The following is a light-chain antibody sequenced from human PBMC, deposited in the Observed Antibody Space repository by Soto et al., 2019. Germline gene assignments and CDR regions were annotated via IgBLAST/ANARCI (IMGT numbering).Light chain of an antibody. CDR2: EVT. V-gene: IGLV2-8*01. CDR3: SSYAGSNNFV. Sequence: QSALTQPLSASGFPGQSVTISCTGTSSDVGYYDYVSWYQQHPGKAPKLVIYEVTKRPSGVPDRVSASKSGNTASLTVSGLRAEDEADYYCSSYAGSNNFVFGSGTKVTVL. CDR1: SSDVGYYDY. J-gene: IGLJ1*01.